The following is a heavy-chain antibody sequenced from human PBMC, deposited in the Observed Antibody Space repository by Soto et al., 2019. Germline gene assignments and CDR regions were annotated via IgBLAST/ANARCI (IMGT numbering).Heavy chain of an antibody. Sequence: QVQLVQSGAEGKKPGASVNISCEASGYTFTGYALHWVRQAPGQRLEWMGWINGGNGNTKYSQKFQGRVTITRDTSASTVYMELSRLRSEDTAVYYCRRSTIRPSGGLIGPFDLWGQGTQVTVSS. CDR2: INGGNGNT. CDR1: GYTFTGYA. CDR3: RRSTIRPSGGLIGPFDL. D-gene: IGHD3-16*02. J-gene: IGHJ5*02. V-gene: IGHV1-3*01.